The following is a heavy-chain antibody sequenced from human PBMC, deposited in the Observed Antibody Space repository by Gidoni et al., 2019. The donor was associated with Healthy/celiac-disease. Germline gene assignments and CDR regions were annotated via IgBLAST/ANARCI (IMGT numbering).Heavy chain of an antibody. V-gene: IGHV3-21*01. D-gene: IGHD6-19*01. CDR1: GCTLSHYS. CDR2: IRTSRSYI. J-gene: IGHJ4*02. Sequence: EVQLVESGGGLVRQGRSLRLTCAASGCTLSHYSRTWVRQAPGKGREWGSSIRTSRSYIYYADSVKGRFTISRDNAKNSLDLQMNSLRAEDTAVYFCARSTPPPNIAVAAPEGYYFDYWGQGTLVTVCS. CDR3: ARSTPPPNIAVAAPEGYYFDY.